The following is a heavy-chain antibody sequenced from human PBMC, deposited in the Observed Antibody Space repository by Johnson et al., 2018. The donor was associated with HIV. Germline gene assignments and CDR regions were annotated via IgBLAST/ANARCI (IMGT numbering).Heavy chain of an antibody. CDR2: IWYDVSNK. V-gene: IGHV3-33*01. D-gene: IGHD2-2*01. Sequence: QVQLVESGGGVVQPGRSLRLSCAASGFIFSSYGMHWVRQAPGKGLEWVAVIWYDVSNKHYADSVKGRFTLSRDSSKNTLSLQLNSLRAEDTAVYYCARTVYSTSYLEAFSIWGQGTMVTVSS. J-gene: IGHJ3*02. CDR3: ARTVYSTSYLEAFSI. CDR1: GFIFSSYG.